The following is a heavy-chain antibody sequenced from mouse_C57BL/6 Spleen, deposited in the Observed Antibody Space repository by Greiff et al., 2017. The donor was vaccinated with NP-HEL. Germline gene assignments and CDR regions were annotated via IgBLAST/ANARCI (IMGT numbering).Heavy chain of an antibody. CDR1: GYTFTDYE. J-gene: IGHJ1*03. D-gene: IGHD2-1*01. CDR2: IDPETGGT. CDR3: TSNYVDWYFDV. Sequence: VKLMESGAELVRPGASVTLSCKASGYTFTDYEMHWVKQTPVHGLEWIGAIDPETGGTAYNQKFKGKAILTADKSSSTAYMELRSLTSEDSAVYYCTSNYVDWYFDVWGTGTTVTVSS. V-gene: IGHV1-15*01.